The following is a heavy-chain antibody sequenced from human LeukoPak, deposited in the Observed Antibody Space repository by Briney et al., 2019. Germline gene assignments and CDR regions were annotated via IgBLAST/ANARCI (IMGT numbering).Heavy chain of an antibody. CDR2: IIWNSGSI. CDR1: AFTFDDYA. Sequence: SLRLSCAASAFTFDDYAMHWVRQAPGKGMEWVSGIIWNSGSIGYADSVKGRFTSSRDNAKNSLYLQMNGLRAEDTALYYWAKGLLLEWSHNRCDFWGQGTLVTVSS. V-gene: IGHV3-9*01. J-gene: IGHJ5*01. CDR3: AKGLLLEWSHNRCDF. D-gene: IGHD3-3*01.